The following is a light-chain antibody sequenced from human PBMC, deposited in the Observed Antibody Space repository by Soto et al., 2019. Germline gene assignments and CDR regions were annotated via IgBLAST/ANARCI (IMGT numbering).Light chain of an antibody. V-gene: IGLV2-14*01. CDR1: SSDVGGYNY. Sequence: QSALTQRASVSGSPGQSITISCTGTSSDVGGYNYVSWYQQHPGKAPKLMIYDVSNRPSGVSNRFSGSKSGNTASLTISGLQAEDEADYYCSSYTSSSTRVFGTGTKVNVL. CDR2: DVS. CDR3: SSYTSSSTRV. J-gene: IGLJ1*01.